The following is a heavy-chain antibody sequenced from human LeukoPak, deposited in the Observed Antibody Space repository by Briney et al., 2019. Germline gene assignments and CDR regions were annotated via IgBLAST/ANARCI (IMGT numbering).Heavy chain of an antibody. CDR2: LYAGGPT. J-gene: IGHJ4*02. V-gene: IGHV3-66*02. CDR1: GFNVSRNF. Sequence: PGGSLRLSCAVSGFNVSRNFMSWIRQTPGKGLEWVSVLYAGGPTFYADSVKGRFTISRDFSKNTLSLQMSSLRSEDTDVYYCVSDGGSHFDFWGQGTLVIVSS. D-gene: IGHD5-24*01. CDR3: VSDGGSHFDF.